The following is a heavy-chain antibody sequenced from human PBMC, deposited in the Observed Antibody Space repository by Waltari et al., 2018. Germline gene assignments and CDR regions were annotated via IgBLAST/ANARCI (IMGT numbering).Heavy chain of an antibody. Sequence: QVQLQQWGAGLLKPSETLSLTCAVSGGSFSGYYWRWIRQPPGKGLEWIGEINHSGSTNYNPSLKSRVTISVDTSKNQFSLKLSSVTAADTAVYYCARAKGYCTNGVCSTRYYYMDVWGKGTTVTVSS. J-gene: IGHJ6*03. CDR3: ARAKGYCTNGVCSTRYYYMDV. CDR2: INHSGST. D-gene: IGHD2-8*01. V-gene: IGHV4-34*01. CDR1: GGSFSGYY.